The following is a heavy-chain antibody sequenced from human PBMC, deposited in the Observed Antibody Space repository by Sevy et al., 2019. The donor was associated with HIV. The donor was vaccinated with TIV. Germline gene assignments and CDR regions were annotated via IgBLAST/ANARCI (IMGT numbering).Heavy chain of an antibody. D-gene: IGHD6-19*01. CDR3: ARDGEQWLVRYFDY. CDR2: ISYDGSNK. CDR1: GFTFSSYA. Sequence: GGSLRLSCAASGFTFSSYAMHWVRQAPGKGLEWVAVISYDGSNKYYADSVKGRFTISRDNSKNTLYLQMNSLRAEDTAVYYCARDGEQWLVRYFDYWGQGTLVTDSS. J-gene: IGHJ4*02. V-gene: IGHV3-30-3*01.